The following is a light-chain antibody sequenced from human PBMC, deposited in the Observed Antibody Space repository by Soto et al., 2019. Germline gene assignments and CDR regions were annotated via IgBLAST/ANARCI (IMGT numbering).Light chain of an antibody. V-gene: IGLV2-8*01. CDR3: SSYAGSNMGV. Sequence: QSALTQPPSASXXPGQSVTISCTGTSSDVGGYKFVSWYQQHPGKAPKLLIYEVTQRPSGVPDRFSGSKSGNTASLTVSGLQAEDDADYYCSSYAGSNMGVFGTGPKVTVL. J-gene: IGLJ1*01. CDR1: SSDVGGYKF. CDR2: EVT.